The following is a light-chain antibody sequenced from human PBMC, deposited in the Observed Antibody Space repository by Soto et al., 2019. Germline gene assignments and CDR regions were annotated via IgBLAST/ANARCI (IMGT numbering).Light chain of an antibody. CDR2: DVT. Sequence: QSVLTQPASVSGSPGQSITISCTGTSSDVGGYNYVSWYQHHPGKAPKLIIYDVTNRPSGDSNPFSGSKSGNTASLTISGLQPEDEADYYCSSYTTSNTRQIVFGTGTKLTVL. CDR3: SSYTTSNTRQIV. CDR1: SSDVGGYNY. J-gene: IGLJ1*01. V-gene: IGLV2-14*03.